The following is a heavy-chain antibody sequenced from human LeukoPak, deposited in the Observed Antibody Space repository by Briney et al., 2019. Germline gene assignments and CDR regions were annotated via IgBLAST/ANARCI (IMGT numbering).Heavy chain of an antibody. CDR3: ARSQFGELLNGCDS. Sequence: PGGSLRLSCAASGFTFSSYAMSWVRQAPGKGLEWVSAISGSGGSTYYADSVKGRFTISRDNSKNSLYLQMNSLRVEDTAVYYCARSQFGELLNGCDSWGQGTLVTVSS. D-gene: IGHD3-10*01. CDR2: ISGSGGST. V-gene: IGHV3-23*01. CDR1: GFTFSSYA. J-gene: IGHJ4*02.